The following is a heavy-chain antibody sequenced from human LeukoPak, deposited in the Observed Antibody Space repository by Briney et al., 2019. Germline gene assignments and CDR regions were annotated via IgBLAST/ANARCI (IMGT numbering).Heavy chain of an antibody. Sequence: PGGSLRLSCAASGFTFSSYWMSWVRQAPGKGLEWVANIKQDGSEKYYVDSVKGRFTISRDNAKNSLYLQMNSLRAEDTAVYYCARAKAAAGIDYFDYWGQGTLVTVSS. CDR1: GFTFSSYW. V-gene: IGHV3-7*04. CDR3: ARAKAAAGIDYFDY. J-gene: IGHJ4*02. CDR2: IKQDGSEK. D-gene: IGHD6-13*01.